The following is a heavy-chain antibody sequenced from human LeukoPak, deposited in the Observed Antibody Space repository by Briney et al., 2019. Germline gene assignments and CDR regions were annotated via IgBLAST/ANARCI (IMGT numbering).Heavy chain of an antibody. CDR2: IKSQTDGGTT. D-gene: IGHD1-26*01. CDR3: TTDMRWEAPIYY. V-gene: IGHV3-15*01. J-gene: IGHJ4*02. CDR1: GFTFSDVV. Sequence: PGGSLRLSCAASGFTFSDVVMSWVRQAPGKGLEWVGRIKSQTDGGTTDYAAPVKGRFTISRDDSKNTLYLQMNSLKIEDTAIYSCTTDMRWEAPIYYGGQGTPVTVSS.